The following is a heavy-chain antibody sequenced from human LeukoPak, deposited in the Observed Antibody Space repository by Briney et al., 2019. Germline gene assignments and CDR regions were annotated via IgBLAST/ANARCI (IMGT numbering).Heavy chain of an antibody. CDR3: ARGGQLAYSNYYFDY. CDR2: IYYSGST. Sequence: SQTLSLTCTVSGGSISSGDYYCSWIRHPPRQRLAWFGYIYYSGSTYYNPSLKSRVTISVDTSKNQFSLKLSSVTAADTAVYYCARGGQLAYSNYYFDYWGQGTLVTVSS. CDR1: GGSISSGDYY. D-gene: IGHD6-6*01. V-gene: IGHV4-30-4*08. J-gene: IGHJ4*02.